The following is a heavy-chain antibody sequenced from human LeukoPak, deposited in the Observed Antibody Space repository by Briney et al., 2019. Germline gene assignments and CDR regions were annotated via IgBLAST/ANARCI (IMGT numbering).Heavy chain of an antibody. Sequence: PGGSLRLSCAASGFTFSSYGMHWVRQAPGEGLEWVAVISYDGSSKYYADSVKGRFTISRDNSKNTLYLQMNSLRAEDTAVYYCAKGPVVATIVYFDYWGQGTLVTVSS. J-gene: IGHJ4*02. D-gene: IGHD5-12*01. CDR3: AKGPVVATIVYFDY. CDR1: GFTFSSYG. CDR2: ISYDGSSK. V-gene: IGHV3-30*18.